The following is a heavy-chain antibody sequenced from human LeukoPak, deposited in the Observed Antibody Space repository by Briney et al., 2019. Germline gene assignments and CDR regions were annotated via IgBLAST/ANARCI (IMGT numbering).Heavy chain of an antibody. V-gene: IGHV1-46*01. Sequence: ASVKVSCKASGYTFTSYYMHWVRQAPGQGLEWMGIINPSGGSTGYAQKFQGRVTMTRDTSTSTVYMELSSLRSEDTAVYYCAREDPDYGDYPYFDYWGQGTLVTVSS. CDR3: AREDPDYGDYPYFDY. CDR2: INPSGGST. D-gene: IGHD4-17*01. J-gene: IGHJ4*02. CDR1: GYTFTSYY.